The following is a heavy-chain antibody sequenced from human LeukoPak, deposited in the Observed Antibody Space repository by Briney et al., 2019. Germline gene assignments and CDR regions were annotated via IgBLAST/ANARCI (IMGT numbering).Heavy chain of an antibody. V-gene: IGHV3-23*01. Sequence: PGGSLRLSCEASGFTFSNYAMSWVRQAPGKGLEWVSGICGHGISIYYADSVKGRFTISRDNAKNSLFLQMNSLRAEDTALYYCARGGSADDWGQGTLVTVSS. J-gene: IGHJ4*02. CDR1: GFTFSNYA. CDR2: ICGHGISI. D-gene: IGHD2-15*01. CDR3: ARGGSADD.